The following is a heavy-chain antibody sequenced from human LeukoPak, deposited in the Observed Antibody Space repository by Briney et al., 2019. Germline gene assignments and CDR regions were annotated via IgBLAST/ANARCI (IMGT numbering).Heavy chain of an antibody. V-gene: IGHV3-23*01. CDR2: ISGSGGST. Sequence: PGGSLGLSCAASGFTLSSYAMSWVRQAPGKGLEWVSAISGSGGSTYYADSVKGRCTISRDNSKNTLYLQMNSLRAEDTAVYYCARLRYYDFPDAFDIWGQGTMVTVSS. CDR3: ARLRYYDFPDAFDI. J-gene: IGHJ3*02. D-gene: IGHD3-3*01. CDR1: GFTLSSYA.